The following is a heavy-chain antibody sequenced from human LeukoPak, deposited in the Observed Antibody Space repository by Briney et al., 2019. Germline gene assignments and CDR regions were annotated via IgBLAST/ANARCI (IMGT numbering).Heavy chain of an antibody. CDR2: IIPILGIA. J-gene: IGHJ4*02. V-gene: IGHV1-69*04. D-gene: IGHD4-17*01. CDR1: GGTFSSYA. CDR3: AREGIGDGVFYFDC. Sequence: SVKVSCKASGGTFSSYAISWVRQAPGQGLEWMGRIIPILGIANYAQKFQGRVTITADKSTSTAYMELSSLRSEDTAVYYCAREGIGDGVFYFDCWGQGTLVTVSS.